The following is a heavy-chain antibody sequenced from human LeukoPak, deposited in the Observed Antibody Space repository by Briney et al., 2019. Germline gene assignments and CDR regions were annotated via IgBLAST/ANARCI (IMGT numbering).Heavy chain of an antibody. V-gene: IGHV1-46*01. Sequence: ASVKVSCKASGYTFTGYYMHWVRQAPGQGLEWMGIINPSGGSTSYAQKFQGRVTMTRDMSTSTVYMELSSLRSEDTAVYYCAMGSDIVATSDYYYMDVWGKGTTVTVSS. CDR3: AMGSDIVATSDYYYMDV. J-gene: IGHJ6*03. CDR1: GYTFTGYY. D-gene: IGHD5-12*01. CDR2: INPSGGST.